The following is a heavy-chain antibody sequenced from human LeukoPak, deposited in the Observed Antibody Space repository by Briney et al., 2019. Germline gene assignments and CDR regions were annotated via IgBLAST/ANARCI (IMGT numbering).Heavy chain of an antibody. D-gene: IGHD3-10*01. CDR1: GFTFSSYW. CDR2: IKQDGSEK. V-gene: IGHV3-7*01. CDR3: ARAEPSPNSLIRGAIDC. J-gene: IGHJ4*02. Sequence: GGSLRLSCAASGFTFSSYWMSWVRQAPGKGLEWVANIKQDGSEKYYVDSVKGRFTISRDNAKNSLYLQMNSLRAEDTAVYYCARAEPSPNSLIRGAIDCWGQGTLVTVSS.